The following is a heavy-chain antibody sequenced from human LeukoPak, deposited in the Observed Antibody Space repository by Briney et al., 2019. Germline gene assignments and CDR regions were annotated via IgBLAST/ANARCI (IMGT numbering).Heavy chain of an antibody. V-gene: IGHV3-23*01. CDR2: ISGSGGST. J-gene: IGHJ4*02. CDR1: GFTFSSYA. Sequence: GGSLRLSCAASGFTFSSYAMSWVRQAPGKGLEWVSAISGSGGSTYYADSVKGRFTISRDNSKTTLYLQMNSLRAEDTAVYYCARVSSGWYADYWGQGTLVTVSS. CDR3: ARVSSGWYADY. D-gene: IGHD6-19*01.